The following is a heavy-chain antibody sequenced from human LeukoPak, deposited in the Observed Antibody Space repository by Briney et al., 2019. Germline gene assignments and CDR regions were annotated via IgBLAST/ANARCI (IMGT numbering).Heavy chain of an antibody. CDR3: ARVVDSAMVTPFDY. V-gene: IGHV4-61*05. CDR2: IYCGGST. J-gene: IGHJ4*02. D-gene: IGHD5-18*01. CDR1: GGSISSGSYY. Sequence: SETLSLTCTVSGGSISSGSYYWGWIRQPPGKGLEGIGYIYCGGSTNLTPSLKSRVTISIDKSKSQFSLRLSSVTAADTAVYYCARVVDSAMVTPFDYWGQGTLVAVSS.